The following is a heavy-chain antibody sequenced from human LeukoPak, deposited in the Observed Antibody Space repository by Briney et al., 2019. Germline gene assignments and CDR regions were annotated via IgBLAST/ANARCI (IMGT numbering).Heavy chain of an antibody. CDR3: ARQEARNYYYEGLDY. CDR1: GFSFSGYA. Sequence: GGSLRLSCVASGFSFSGYAIHWVRQAPGKGLEWVALISYNGGRKDYADSVKGRFTIDRDNSKNTVYLHMNSLRPDDTAIYFCARQEARNYYYEGLDYWGQGNLVTVSS. D-gene: IGHD3-22*01. CDR2: ISYNGGRK. J-gene: IGHJ4*02. V-gene: IGHV3-30*04.